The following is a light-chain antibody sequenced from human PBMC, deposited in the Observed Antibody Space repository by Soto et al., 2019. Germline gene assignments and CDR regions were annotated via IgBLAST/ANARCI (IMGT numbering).Light chain of an antibody. Sequence: QSALTQPRSVSGSPGQSVTISCTGTSSDVGGYNYVSWHQQRPGKAPKVMIYDVSKRPSGVPDRFSGSKSGNTASLTISELQAEYEADYYCCSYAGSPSVFGTGTKLTVL. CDR1: SSDVGGYNY. V-gene: IGLV2-11*01. CDR3: CSYAGSPSV. J-gene: IGLJ1*01. CDR2: DVS.